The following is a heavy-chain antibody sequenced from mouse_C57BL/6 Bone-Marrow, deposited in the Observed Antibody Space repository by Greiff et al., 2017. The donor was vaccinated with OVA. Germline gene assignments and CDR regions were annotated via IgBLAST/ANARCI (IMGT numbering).Heavy chain of an antibody. CDR3: ARWGVRYFGY. CDR1: GYTFTSYW. J-gene: IGHJ2*01. Sequence: VQLQQPGAELVMPGASVKLSCKASGYTFTSYWMHWVKQRPGQGLEWIGEIDPSDSYTNYNQKFKGKSTLTVDKSSSTAYMQLSSLTSEDSAVYYCARWGVRYFGYWGQGTTLTVSS. CDR2: IDPSDSYT. V-gene: IGHV1-69*01.